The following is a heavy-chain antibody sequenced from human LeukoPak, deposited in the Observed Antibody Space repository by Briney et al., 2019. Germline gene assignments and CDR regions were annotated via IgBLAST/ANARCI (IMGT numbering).Heavy chain of an antibody. CDR1: GGSISSSTYY. J-gene: IGHJ6*03. Sequence: SETLSLTCTVSGGSISSSTYYWGWVRQPPGKGLEWIGSIYYSGTTYYNPSLKSRVTISVDTSKNQFSLKLSSVTAADTAVYYCARETSQKGAHYMDVWGKGTTVTISS. D-gene: IGHD3-16*01. CDR2: IYYSGTT. CDR3: ARETSQKGAHYMDV. V-gene: IGHV4-39*02.